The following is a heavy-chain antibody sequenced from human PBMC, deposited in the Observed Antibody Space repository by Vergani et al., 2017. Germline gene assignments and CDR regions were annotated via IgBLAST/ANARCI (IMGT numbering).Heavy chain of an antibody. Sequence: QVQVVQSGAEVKKSGASAKVSCKTSGYTFSNYYMHLVRQAPGQGLEWMGIINPSGGHTNYAQKFQGRVTMTRDTSTSTVYMELSSLRSEDTAIYYCARGDYGILTGYRYWGQGTLVTVSA. V-gene: IGHV1-46*03. CDR3: ARGDYGILTGYRY. CDR2: INPSGGHT. CDR1: GYTFSNYY. J-gene: IGHJ4*02. D-gene: IGHD3-9*01.